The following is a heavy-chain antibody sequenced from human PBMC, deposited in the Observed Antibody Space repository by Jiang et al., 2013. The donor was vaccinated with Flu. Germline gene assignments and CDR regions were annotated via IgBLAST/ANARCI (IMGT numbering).Heavy chain of an antibody. CDR2: INPSGGST. Sequence: GAEVKKPGASAKVSCKASGYTFTSYYMHWVRQAPGQGLEWMGIINPSGGSTSYAQKFQGRVTMTRDTSTSTVYMELSSLRSEDTAVYYCARVVGATKVLDYWGQGTLVTVSS. CDR1: GYTFTSYY. V-gene: IGHV1-46*01. D-gene: IGHD1-26*01. J-gene: IGHJ4*02. CDR3: ARVVGATKVLDY.